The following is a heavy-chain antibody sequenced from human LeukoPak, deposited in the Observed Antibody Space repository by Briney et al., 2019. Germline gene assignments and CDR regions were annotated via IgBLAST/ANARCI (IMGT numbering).Heavy chain of an antibody. CDR2: IYTTGNT. J-gene: IGHJ6*03. CDR3: ERGSLNRVFYNYFIIV. D-gene: IGHD1-14*01. V-gene: IGHV4-61*02. Sequence: PSETLSLTCSLSGDSISSGVYYWGWIRQPAGKGLEWIGRIYTTGNTNYNPSLKSRVTMSIDTSENQFSLKLTSVTAADTAVYYCERGSLNRVFYNYFIIVWGTKTKVSVS. CDR1: GDSISSGVYY.